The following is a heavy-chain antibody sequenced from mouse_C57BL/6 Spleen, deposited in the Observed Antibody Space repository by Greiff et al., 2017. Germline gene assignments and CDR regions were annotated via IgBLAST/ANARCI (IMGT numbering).Heavy chain of an antibody. J-gene: IGHJ2*01. D-gene: IGHD2-1*01. CDR2: ISGGGGNT. CDR3: ARQGVYGNYLFDY. Sequence: EVQGVESGGGLVKPGGSLKLSCAASGFTFSSYTMSWVRQTPEKRLEWVATISGGGGNTYYPDSVKGRFTISRDNAKNTLYLQMSSLRSEDTALYYCARQGVYGNYLFDYWGQGTTLTVSS. V-gene: IGHV5-9*01. CDR1: GFTFSSYT.